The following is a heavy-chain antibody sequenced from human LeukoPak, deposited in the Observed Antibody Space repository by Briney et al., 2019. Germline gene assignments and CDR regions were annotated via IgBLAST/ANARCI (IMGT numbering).Heavy chain of an antibody. CDR3: ARESGSYRGFDY. CDR1: GFTFSSYA. CDR2: ISYDGSNK. D-gene: IGHD1-26*01. J-gene: IGHJ4*02. V-gene: IGHV3-30*04. Sequence: GRSLRLSCAASGFTFSSYAMHWVRQAPGKGLEWVAVISYDGSNKYNADSVKGRFTISRDNSKNTLYLQMNSLRAEDTAVYYCARESGSYRGFDYWGQGTLVTVSS.